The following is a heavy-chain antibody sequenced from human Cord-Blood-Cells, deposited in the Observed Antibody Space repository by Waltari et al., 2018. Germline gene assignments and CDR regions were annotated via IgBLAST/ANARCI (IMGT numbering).Heavy chain of an antibody. CDR2: IIPILGIA. CDR3: ASIAGRTGDDRDY. D-gene: IGHD7-27*01. J-gene: IGHJ4*02. Sequence: QVQLVQSGAEVKKPGSSVKVSCKASGGTFSSYAISWVRQAPGQGLEWMGRIIPILGIANYAQKFQGRVTITADKSTSTAYMELSSLRSEDTGVYYCASIAGRTGDDRDYWGQGTLVTVSS. CDR1: GGTFSSYA. V-gene: IGHV1-69*09.